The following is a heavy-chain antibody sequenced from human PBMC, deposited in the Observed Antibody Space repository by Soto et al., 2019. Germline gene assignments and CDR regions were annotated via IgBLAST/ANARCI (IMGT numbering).Heavy chain of an antibody. J-gene: IGHJ4*02. CDR2: IYYSGST. CDR1: GGSISSDY. CDR3: ARHNHVGRFGDPRYFDY. Sequence: SETLSLTCTVSGGSISSDYWSWIRQPPGKGLEWIGYIYYSGSTNYNPSLKSRVTISVDTSKNQFSLKLSSVTAADTAVYYCARHNHVGRFGDPRYFDYWGQGTLVTVSS. V-gene: IGHV4-59*08. D-gene: IGHD3-10*01.